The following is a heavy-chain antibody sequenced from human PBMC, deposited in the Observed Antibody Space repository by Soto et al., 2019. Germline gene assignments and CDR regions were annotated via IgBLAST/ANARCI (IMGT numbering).Heavy chain of an antibody. Sequence: SETLSLTCAVSGGSISSGGYSWSWIRQPPGKGLEWIGYIYHSGSTYYNPSLKSRVTISVDRSNNQFSLKLSSVTAADTAVYYCAIVYDSSGYSLASYVPWRQGTPVTV. CDR2: IYHSGST. V-gene: IGHV4-30-2*01. J-gene: IGHJ5*02. CDR3: AIVYDSSGYSLASYVP. CDR1: GGSISSGGYS. D-gene: IGHD3-22*01.